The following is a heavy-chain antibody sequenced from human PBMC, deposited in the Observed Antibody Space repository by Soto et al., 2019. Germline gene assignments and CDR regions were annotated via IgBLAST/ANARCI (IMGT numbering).Heavy chain of an antibody. CDR3: ASYGSGTLQAPDY. D-gene: IGHD3-10*01. V-gene: IGHV1-69*02. J-gene: IGHJ4*02. CDR1: GGTFSSYT. Sequence: GASVKVSCKASGGTFSSYTISWVRQAPGQGLEWMGRIIPILGIANYAQKFQGRVTITADKSTSTAYMELSSLRSEDTAVYYCASYGSGTLQAPDYWGQGTLVTVSS. CDR2: IIPILGIA.